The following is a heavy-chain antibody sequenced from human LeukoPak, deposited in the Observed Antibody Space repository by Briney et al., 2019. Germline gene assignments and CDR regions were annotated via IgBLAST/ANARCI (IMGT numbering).Heavy chain of an antibody. D-gene: IGHD6-6*01. CDR1: GFTFASYA. CDR3: ARVLTTKQLLFDAFDV. V-gene: IGHV3-30*15. J-gene: IGHJ3*01. Sequence: GGSLRLSCAASGFTFASYAMPWVRLAPGKGLEWVAVQSSDGSDKFYAASVRGRFTISRDNSKHTLFLQMSSLRAEDTAVYYCARVLTTKQLLFDAFDVWGQGTMVTVSS. CDR2: QSSDGSDK.